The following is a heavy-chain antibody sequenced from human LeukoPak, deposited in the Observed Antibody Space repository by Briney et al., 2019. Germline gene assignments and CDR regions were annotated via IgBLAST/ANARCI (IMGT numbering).Heavy chain of an antibody. CDR2: MNPNSGNT. V-gene: IGHV1-8*01. J-gene: IGHJ4*02. Sequence: ASVTVSCKASGYTFTSYDINWVRQATGQGVEGMGWMNPNSGNTGYAQKFQGRVTMTRNTSISTAYMELSSLRSEDTAVYYCARGQALRFLEWLPRPFDYWGQGTLVTVSS. CDR1: GYTFTSYD. D-gene: IGHD3-3*01. CDR3: ARGQALRFLEWLPRPFDY.